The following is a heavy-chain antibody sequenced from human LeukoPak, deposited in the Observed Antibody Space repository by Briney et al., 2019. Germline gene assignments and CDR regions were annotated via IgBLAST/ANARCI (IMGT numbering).Heavy chain of an antibody. V-gene: IGHV1-69*05. J-gene: IGHJ4*02. D-gene: IGHD3-22*01. CDR2: IIPIFGTA. CDR1: GGTFSSYA. Sequence: SVKVSCKASGGTFSSYAISWVRQAPGQGLEWMGRIIPIFGTANYAQKFQGRVTITTDESTSTVYMELSSLRSEDTAVYYCARVPALGSSGYIDYWGQGTLVTVSS. CDR3: ARVPALGSSGYIDY.